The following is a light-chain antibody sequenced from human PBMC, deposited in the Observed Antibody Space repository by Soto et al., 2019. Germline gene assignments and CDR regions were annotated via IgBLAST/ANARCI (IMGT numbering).Light chain of an antibody. J-gene: IGKJ1*01. CDR2: AAS. CDR3: QQDNNWPT. CDR1: QSVSNY. V-gene: IGKV3-15*01. Sequence: ENVLTQSPATLYLSPGERATLSCRASQSVSNYVAWYQQKPGQAPRLLIYAASTRATGVSARFSGSGSGTEFTLTIRILHSEDFADYYCQQDNNWPTFGQGTKVDIK.